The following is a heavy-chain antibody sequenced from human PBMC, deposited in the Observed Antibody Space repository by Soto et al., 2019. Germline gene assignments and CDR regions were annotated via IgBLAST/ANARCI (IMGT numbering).Heavy chain of an antibody. CDR1: GFTFSTYG. CDR3: AKEYGSTWIDH. V-gene: IGHV3-30*18. D-gene: IGHD6-13*01. J-gene: IGHJ4*02. CDR2: MSYDGTKQ. Sequence: GGSLRLSCAASGFTFSTYGMHWVRQAPGKGLEWVAAMSYDGTKQYYVDSVKGRFTISRDNSRNTLFLQLNSLRDEDTAVYYCAKEYGSTWIDHWGQGTPVTAPQ.